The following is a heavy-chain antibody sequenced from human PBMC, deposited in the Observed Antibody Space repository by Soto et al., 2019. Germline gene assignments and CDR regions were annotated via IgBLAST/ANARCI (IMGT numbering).Heavy chain of an antibody. V-gene: IGHV3-23*01. CDR1: GFTFSSYA. CDR2: ITYSGDKT. Sequence: VQLLESGGGLVQPGGSLRLSCAASGFTFSSYAMSWVRQAPGEGLEWVSSITYSGDKTHYADSVKGRFTVSRDNFRNILFLQMNSLTVDDTAVYHCAKGRLGVAAPSNWFDPWGQGTLVTVSS. J-gene: IGHJ5*02. D-gene: IGHD6-19*01. CDR3: AKGRLGVAAPSNWFDP.